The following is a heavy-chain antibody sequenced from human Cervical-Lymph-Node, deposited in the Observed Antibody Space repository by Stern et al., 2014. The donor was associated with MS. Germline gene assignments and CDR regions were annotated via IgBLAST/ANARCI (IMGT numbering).Heavy chain of an antibody. Sequence: QDQLVQSGAEVKKPGASVRVSCKVSGYTLSALSMHWVRQAPGKGLEGMANFDPEDGETTYAQKFQGRVTLTEDRGRDTAYMELRSLRVEDTAVYYCAVDVAPGWGQGTLVTVSS. CDR2: FDPEDGET. CDR1: GYTLSALS. CDR3: AVDVAPG. D-gene: IGHD2-15*01. J-gene: IGHJ4*02. V-gene: IGHV1-24*01.